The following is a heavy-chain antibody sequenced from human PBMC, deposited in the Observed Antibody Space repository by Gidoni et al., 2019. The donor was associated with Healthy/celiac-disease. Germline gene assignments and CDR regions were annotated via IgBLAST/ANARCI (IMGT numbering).Heavy chain of an antibody. Sequence: QVQLQESGPGLVKPSETLSLTCTVSGGSISSYYWSWIRQPPGKGLEWIGYLYYSGSTNYNPSLKSRVTISVDTSKNQFSLKLSSVTAADTAVYYCARERSVGATNDAFDIWGQGTMVTVSS. V-gene: IGHV4-59*01. D-gene: IGHD1-26*01. CDR2: LYYSGST. CDR3: ARERSVGATNDAFDI. J-gene: IGHJ3*02. CDR1: GGSISSYY.